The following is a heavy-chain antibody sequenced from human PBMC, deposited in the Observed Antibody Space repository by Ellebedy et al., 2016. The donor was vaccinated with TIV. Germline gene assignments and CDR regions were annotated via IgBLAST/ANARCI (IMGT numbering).Heavy chain of an antibody. CDR2: INDSGHT. CDR3: VNHQRRSFDP. CDR1: GGSFSGSY. D-gene: IGHD5-24*01. J-gene: IGHJ5*02. V-gene: IGHV4-34*01. Sequence: MPSETLSLTCAVYGGSFSGSYWSWIRQPPGKGLEWIGEINDSGHTKYNRSLESRVTISVDTSKNQISLKVSSVTAADTAVYYCVNHQRRSFDPWGQGTLVTVSS.